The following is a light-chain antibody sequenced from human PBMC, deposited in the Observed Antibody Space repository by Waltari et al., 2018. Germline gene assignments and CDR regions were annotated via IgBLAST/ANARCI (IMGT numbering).Light chain of an antibody. CDR2: DVS. J-gene: IGLJ3*02. Sequence: QSALTQPASVSGSPGQSITISCTGTSSDVGGYNYVSWYQQHPGKAPKLMIYDVSKRPAGASNLVSGSKSGNTASLTISGLQAEDEADYYCSSYTSSSTWVFGGGTKLTVL. CDR1: SSDVGGYNY. CDR3: SSYTSSSTWV. V-gene: IGLV2-14*01.